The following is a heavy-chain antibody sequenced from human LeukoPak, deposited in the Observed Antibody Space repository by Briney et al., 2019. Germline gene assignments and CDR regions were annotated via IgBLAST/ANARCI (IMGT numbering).Heavy chain of an antibody. J-gene: IGHJ3*02. CDR3: ARVGATDSPHAFDI. CDR1: GFTFSSYW. D-gene: IGHD3-10*01. V-gene: IGHV3-74*01. Sequence: GGSLRLSCAASGFTFSSYWMDWVRQAPGKGLVWVSGINSDGRMTRYAESVKGRFTISRDNAKNTLYLQMNSLRAEDTSVYYCARVGATDSPHAFDIWGQGTMVTVSS. CDR2: INSDGRMT.